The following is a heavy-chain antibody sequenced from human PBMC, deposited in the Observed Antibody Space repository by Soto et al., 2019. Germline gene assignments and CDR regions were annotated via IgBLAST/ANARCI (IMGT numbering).Heavy chain of an antibody. CDR1: GFTFSSYA. J-gene: IGHJ4*02. CDR3: ARGWQLVRGIIDY. V-gene: IGHV3-23*01. CDR2: ISGSGGST. D-gene: IGHD6-6*01. Sequence: GGSLRLSCAASGFTFSSYAMNWVRQAPGKGLEWVSAISGSGGSTYYADSVKGRFTISRDNSKNTLYLQMNSLRAEDTAVYYCARGWQLVRGIIDYWGQGTLVTVSS.